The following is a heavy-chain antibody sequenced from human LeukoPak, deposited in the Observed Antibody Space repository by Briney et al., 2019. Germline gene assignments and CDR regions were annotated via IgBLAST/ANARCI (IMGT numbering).Heavy chain of an antibody. CDR2: ISSSSSYI. CDR3: ASFVGDYAFDI. J-gene: IGHJ3*02. D-gene: IGHD1-26*01. Sequence: GGSLRLSCAASGFTFSSYSMNWVRQAPGKGLEWVSSISSSSSYIYYADSVKGRFTISRDNAKNSLYLQMNSLRAEDTAVYYCASFVGDYAFDIWGQGTMITVSS. V-gene: IGHV3-21*01. CDR1: GFTFSSYS.